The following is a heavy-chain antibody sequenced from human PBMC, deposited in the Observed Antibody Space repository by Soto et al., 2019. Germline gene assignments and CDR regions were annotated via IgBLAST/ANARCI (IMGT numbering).Heavy chain of an antibody. Sequence: SETLSLTCTVSGGSISSSSYYWGWIRQPPGKGLEWIGSIYYSGSTYYNPSLKSRVTISVDTSKNQFSLKLSSVTAADTAVYYCARSNPPLVGATVFDYWGQGTLVTVSS. V-gene: IGHV4-39*01. D-gene: IGHD1-26*01. CDR3: ARSNPPLVGATVFDY. J-gene: IGHJ4*02. CDR1: GGSISSSSYY. CDR2: IYYSGST.